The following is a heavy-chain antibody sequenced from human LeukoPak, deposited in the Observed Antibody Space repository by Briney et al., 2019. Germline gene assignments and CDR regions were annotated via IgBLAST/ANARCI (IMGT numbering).Heavy chain of an antibody. Sequence: EASVKVSCKASGYTFTGYYMHWVRQAPGQGLEWMGWINPNSGGTNYAQKFQGRVTMTRDTSISTAYMELSRLRSDDTAVYYCAREYQVTYGPSSGWYRRETYNWFDPWGQGTLVTVSS. D-gene: IGHD6-19*01. J-gene: IGHJ5*02. CDR1: GYTFTGYY. CDR2: INPNSGGT. CDR3: AREYQVTYGPSSGWYRRETYNWFDP. V-gene: IGHV1-2*02.